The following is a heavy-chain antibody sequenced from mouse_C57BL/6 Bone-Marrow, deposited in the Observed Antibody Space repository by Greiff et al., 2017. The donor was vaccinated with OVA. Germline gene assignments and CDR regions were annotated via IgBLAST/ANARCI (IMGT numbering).Heavy chain of an antibody. Sequence: QVQLKQSGAELARPGASVKLSCKASGYTFTSYGISWVKQRTGQGLEWIGEIYPRSGNTYYNEKFKGNATLPADKSSSTAYMELRSLKSEDSAVYFCARYDYDEDYWGQGTTLTVSS. CDR2: IYPRSGNT. J-gene: IGHJ2*01. V-gene: IGHV1-81*01. D-gene: IGHD2-4*01. CDR1: GYTFTSYG. CDR3: ARYDYDEDY.